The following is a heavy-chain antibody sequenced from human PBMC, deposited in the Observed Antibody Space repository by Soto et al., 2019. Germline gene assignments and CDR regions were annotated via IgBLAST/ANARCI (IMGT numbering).Heavy chain of an antibody. CDR2: ISAYNGDT. D-gene: IGHD1-1*01. V-gene: IGHV1-18*04. CDR3: ARTHWQTDYLEGFDF. CDR1: GYTFTSHG. J-gene: IGHJ4*02. Sequence: ASVKVSCKTSGYTFTSHGISWVRWAPGRGLEWMGWISAYNGDTKYAQRVQDRVSMTTDTSTATAYIELRSLRFDDTAIYFCARTHWQTDYLEGFDFWGQGPSVTVSS.